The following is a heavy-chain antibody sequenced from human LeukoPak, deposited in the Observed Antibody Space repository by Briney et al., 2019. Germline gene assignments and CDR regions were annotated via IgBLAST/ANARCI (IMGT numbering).Heavy chain of an antibody. CDR1: GGPINGGSYS. V-gene: IGHV4-61*02. D-gene: IGHD3-22*01. CDR3: ARADRSGYFGNVVAFDI. Sequence: PSQTLSLTCTVSGGPINGGSYSWTWIRQPAGKGLEWIGRIHISGSTHYTPSLKSRVTISVDTSKNQFSLKLSSVTAADTAVYYCARADRSGYFGNVVAFDIWGQGTMVTVSS. J-gene: IGHJ3*02. CDR2: IHISGST.